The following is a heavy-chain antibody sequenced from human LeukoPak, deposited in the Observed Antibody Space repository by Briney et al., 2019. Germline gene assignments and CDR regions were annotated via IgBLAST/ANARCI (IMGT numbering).Heavy chain of an antibody. D-gene: IGHD6-13*01. Sequence: TGGSLRLSCAASGFTFSDYYMSWIRQAPGKGLEWISYISSSTSYSNYADSVKGRFTISRDNAKNSLYLQMNSLRAEDTAVYYCARPSRPYRSSEYFQHWGQGTLVIVSS. V-gene: IGHV3-11*06. CDR3: ARPSRPYRSSEYFQH. J-gene: IGHJ1*01. CDR1: GFTFSDYY. CDR2: ISSSTSYS.